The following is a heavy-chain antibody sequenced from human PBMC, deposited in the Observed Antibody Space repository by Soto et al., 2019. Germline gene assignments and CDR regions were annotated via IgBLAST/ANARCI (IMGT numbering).Heavy chain of an antibody. V-gene: IGHV3-30*03. Sequence: VSSVRLSCAASGFSFRSLAMHWVRQSPGKGLEWVALVSFDGGSTYYAESVKGRFTASRDNSKDTLHLQMNSLRADDTAVYYCGVSNYETTDGAFDIWGQGTIVPVPS. J-gene: IGHJ3*02. CDR1: GFSFRSLA. CDR2: VSFDGGST. CDR3: GVSNYETTDGAFDI. D-gene: IGHD4-4*01.